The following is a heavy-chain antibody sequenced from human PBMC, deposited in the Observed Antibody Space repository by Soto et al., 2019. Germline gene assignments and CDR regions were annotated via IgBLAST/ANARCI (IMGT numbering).Heavy chain of an antibody. CDR2: IIPDIKRA. Sequence: QVQVVQSGAEVKKPGSSLQVSCKPSGSTFSKFVFNWVRQASGHGLEWMGGIIPDIKRATYAEKFQDRITIRADESTTTVYLELRGLRPDDTAVYFCALGDGSSWHVLGAQWGQGTLVTVSS. CDR1: GSTFSKFV. J-gene: IGHJ4*02. V-gene: IGHV1-69*12. D-gene: IGHD2-15*01. CDR3: ALGDGSSWHVLGAQ.